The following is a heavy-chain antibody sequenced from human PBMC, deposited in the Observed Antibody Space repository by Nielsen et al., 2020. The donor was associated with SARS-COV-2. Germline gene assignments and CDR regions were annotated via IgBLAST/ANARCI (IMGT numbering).Heavy chain of an antibody. CDR2: IYSGGPST. CDR3: AKGRDNYYYDSWYYFDY. V-gene: IGHV3-23*03. D-gene: IGHD3-22*01. Sequence: GESLKISCVGSGFTFSPYAMSWVRQAPGKGLECVSLIYSGGPSTYYADSVKGRFSISRDNSKNTLYLQMNSLRAEDTAVYYCAKGRDNYYYDSWYYFDYWGQGSLVTVSS. J-gene: IGHJ4*02. CDR1: GFTFSPYA.